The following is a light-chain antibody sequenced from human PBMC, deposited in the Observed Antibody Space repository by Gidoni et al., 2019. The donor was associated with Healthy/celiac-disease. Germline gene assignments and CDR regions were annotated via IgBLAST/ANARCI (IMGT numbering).Light chain of an antibody. J-gene: IGKJ4*01. Sequence: DIVMTQSPDSLAVSLGERATIHCKSRQRVLYSANNKNYLAWYQQKPGPPPKLLIYWASTRESGVPDRFSGRGSGTDFTITISSLKAEDVAVYYGQQYYSTPLTFGGGTKVEIK. V-gene: IGKV4-1*01. CDR1: QRVLYSANNKNY. CDR3: QQYYSTPLT. CDR2: WAS.